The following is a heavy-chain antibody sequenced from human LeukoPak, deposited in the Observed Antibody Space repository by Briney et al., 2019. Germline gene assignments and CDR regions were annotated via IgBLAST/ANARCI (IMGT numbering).Heavy chain of an antibody. CDR1: GGSFSGYY. D-gene: IGHD3-3*01. Sequence: SSETLSLTCAVYGGSFSGYYWSWIRQPPGKGLEWIGEINHSGSTNYNPSLKSRVTISVDTSKNQFSLKLSSVTAADTAVYYCARREWANYYYYYMDVWGKGTTVTVSS. V-gene: IGHV4-34*01. CDR3: ARREWANYYYYYMDV. CDR2: INHSGST. J-gene: IGHJ6*03.